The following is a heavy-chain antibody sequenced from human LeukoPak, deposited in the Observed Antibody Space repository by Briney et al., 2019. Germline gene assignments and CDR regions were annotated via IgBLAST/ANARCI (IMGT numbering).Heavy chain of an antibody. CDR3: ANDILDWTFDV. V-gene: IGHV3-23*01. Sequence: GGSLRLSCAASGFTLSNNAMAWVRQAPGKGLEWVSGIDGGRDNTHYADSVKGRFTISRDSSKNALYLQMNSLRVEDTAVYFCANDILDWTFDVWGQGTLVTVS. CDR2: IDGGRDNT. J-gene: IGHJ3*01. CDR1: GFTLSNNA. D-gene: IGHD1-1*01.